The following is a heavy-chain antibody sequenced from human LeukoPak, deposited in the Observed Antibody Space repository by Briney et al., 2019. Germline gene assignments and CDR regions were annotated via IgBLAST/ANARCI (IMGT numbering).Heavy chain of an antibody. CDR3: ARGYNLPTYYYDSSGYFLFDP. J-gene: IGHJ5*02. CDR1: GGSISSSSYY. Sequence: SETLSLTCTVSGGSISSSSYYWGWIRQPPGKGLEWIGSIYYSGSTYYNPSLKSRVTISVDTSKNQFSLKLSSVTAADTAVYYCARGYNLPTYYYDSSGYFLFDPWGQGTLVTVSS. V-gene: IGHV4-39*07. CDR2: IYYSGST. D-gene: IGHD3-22*01.